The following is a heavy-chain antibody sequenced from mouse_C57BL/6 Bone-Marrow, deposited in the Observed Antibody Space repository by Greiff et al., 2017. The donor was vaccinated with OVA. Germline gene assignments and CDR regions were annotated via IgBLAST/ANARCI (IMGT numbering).Heavy chain of an antibody. Sequence: DVMLVESGGGLVQPGGSLSLSCAASGFTFTDYYMSWVRQPPGKALEWLGFIRNKANGYTTEYSASVKGRFTISRDNSQSNLYLQMNALRAEDSATYYCASHYYGSSYEYFDVWGTGTTVTVSS. CDR2: IRNKANGYTT. CDR1: GFTFTDYY. J-gene: IGHJ1*03. CDR3: ASHYYGSSYEYFDV. V-gene: IGHV7-3*01. D-gene: IGHD1-1*01.